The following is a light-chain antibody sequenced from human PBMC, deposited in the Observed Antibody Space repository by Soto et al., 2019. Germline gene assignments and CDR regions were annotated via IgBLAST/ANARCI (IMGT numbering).Light chain of an antibody. Sequence: EVVMTQSPATLSVSPGERATLSCRASQSVSSNLAWYQQKPGQAPRLLIYGASTRATGIRGRFSGSGSGTEYTLTISSLQSEEFAVYYCQQYNNWPPLTVGGGTEVEIK. CDR3: QQYNNWPPLT. CDR1: QSVSSN. J-gene: IGKJ4*01. V-gene: IGKV3-15*01. CDR2: GAS.